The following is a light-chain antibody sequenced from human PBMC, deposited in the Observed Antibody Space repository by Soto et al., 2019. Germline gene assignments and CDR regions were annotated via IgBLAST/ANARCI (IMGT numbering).Light chain of an antibody. CDR3: CSYAGSSTWV. J-gene: IGLJ3*02. Sequence: QSALTQPASVSGSLGQSITISCTGTSSDVGSYNLVSWYQQHPGKAPKLMIYEGSKRPSGVSNRISGSKSGNTASLTISGLQAEDEADSYCCSYAGSSTWVFGGGTKLSVL. CDR1: SSDVGSYNL. V-gene: IGLV2-23*01. CDR2: EGS.